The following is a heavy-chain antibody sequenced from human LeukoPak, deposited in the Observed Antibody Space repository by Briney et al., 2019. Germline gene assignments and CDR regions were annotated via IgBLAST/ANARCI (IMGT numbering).Heavy chain of an antibody. CDR2: ISSSSSYI. Sequence: PGGSLRLSCAASGFTFSSYSMNWARQAPGKGLEWVSSISSSSSYIYYADSVKGRFTISRDNAKNSLYLQMNSLRAEDTAVYYCASEVAAACGDYCGQGTLVTVSS. D-gene: IGHD6-13*01. V-gene: IGHV3-21*01. CDR3: ASEVAAACGDY. J-gene: IGHJ4*02. CDR1: GFTFSSYS.